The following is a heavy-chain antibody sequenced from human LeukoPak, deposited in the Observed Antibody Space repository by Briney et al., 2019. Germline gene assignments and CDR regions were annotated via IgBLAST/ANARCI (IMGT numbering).Heavy chain of an antibody. J-gene: IGHJ4*02. CDR1: GGSISSYY. CDR3: ARGGVYCTNGVCYYAIFDY. V-gene: IGHV4-4*09. Sequence: SETLSLTCTVSGGSISSYYWSWIRQPPGKGLEWIGYIYTRGSTNYNPSLKSRVTISVDTSKNQFSLKLSSVTAADTAVNYCARGGVYCTNGVCYYAIFDYWGQGTLVTVSS. D-gene: IGHD2-8*01. CDR2: IYTRGST.